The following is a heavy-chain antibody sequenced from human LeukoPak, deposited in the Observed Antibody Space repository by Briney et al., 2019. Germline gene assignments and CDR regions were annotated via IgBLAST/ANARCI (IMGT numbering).Heavy chain of an antibody. D-gene: IGHD3-10*01. CDR2: INHSGST. Sequence: SETLSLTCAVYGGSFSGYYWSWIRQPPGKGLEWIGEINHSGSTNYNPSLKSRVTISVDTSKNQSSLKLSSVTAADTAVYYCARVAPPRVGELLTYYHYGMDVWGQGTTVTVSS. CDR1: GGSFSGYY. J-gene: IGHJ6*02. CDR3: ARVAPPRVGELLTYYHYGMDV. V-gene: IGHV4-34*01.